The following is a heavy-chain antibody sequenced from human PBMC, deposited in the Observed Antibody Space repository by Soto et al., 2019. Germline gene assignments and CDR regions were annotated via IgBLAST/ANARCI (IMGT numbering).Heavy chain of an antibody. CDR2: IGPESGAT. CDR1: GYTFTGHY. D-gene: IGHD1-26*01. Sequence: ASVKVSCKASGYTFTGHYIHWVRQAPEQGPEWMGEIGPESGATRYAQKFQGRVTMTMDKSISTVYMELNNLRPDDTAVYYCGRGRSGQIVVFYWGQGTPVTVSS. V-gene: IGHV1-2*02. CDR3: GRGRSGQIVVFY. J-gene: IGHJ4*02.